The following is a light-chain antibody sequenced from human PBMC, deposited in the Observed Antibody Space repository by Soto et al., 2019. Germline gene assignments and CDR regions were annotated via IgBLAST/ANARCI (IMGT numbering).Light chain of an antibody. CDR1: QTVSNN. V-gene: IGKV3-15*01. J-gene: IGKJ4*01. Sequence: ETVMTQSPVTLSVSPGERVTLSCGASQTVSNNLAWYQQKPGQAPRLLIYGASSRATGVPARFSGSGSGTEFTLTISSLQSEDFAVYYCQQYNSWPLTFGGGTKVDLK. CDR2: GAS. CDR3: QQYNSWPLT.